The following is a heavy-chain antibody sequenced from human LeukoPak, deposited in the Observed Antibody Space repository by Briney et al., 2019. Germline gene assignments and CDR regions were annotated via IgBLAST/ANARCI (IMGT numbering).Heavy chain of an antibody. V-gene: IGHV1-2*04. D-gene: IGHD6-25*01. CDR3: ARGVHSGDWFDP. CDR1: GYTFTGYY. Sequence: ASVKVSFTASGYTFTGYYMHWVRQAPGQGLEWMGWINPNSGGTNYAQKFQGWVTMTRDTSISTAYMELSRLRSDDTAVYYCARGVHSGDWFDPWGQGTPVTVSS. J-gene: IGHJ5*02. CDR2: INPNSGGT.